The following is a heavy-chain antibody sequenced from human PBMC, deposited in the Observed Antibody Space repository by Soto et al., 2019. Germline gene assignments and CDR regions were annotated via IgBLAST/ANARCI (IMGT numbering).Heavy chain of an antibody. D-gene: IGHD6-19*01. V-gene: IGHV3-23*01. J-gene: IGHJ4*02. Sequence: GGSLRLSCAASGFTFSSYAMSWVRQAPGKGLEWVSAISGSGGSTYYADSVKGRFTTSRDNSKNTLYLQMNSPRAEDTAVYYCAKCGIAVAGTDLDYWGQGTLVTVSS. CDR3: AKCGIAVAGTDLDY. CDR1: GFTFSSYA. CDR2: ISGSGGST.